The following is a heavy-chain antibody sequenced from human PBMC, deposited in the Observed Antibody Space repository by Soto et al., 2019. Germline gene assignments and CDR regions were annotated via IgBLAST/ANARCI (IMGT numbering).Heavy chain of an antibody. J-gene: IGHJ4*02. CDR2: ISGSGGST. D-gene: IGHD6-6*01. Sequence: EVQLLESGGGLVQPGGSLRLSCAASGFTFNNYAMSWVRQAPGKGLEWVSGISGSGGSTYYADSVKGRLTISRDNSKNTLYLQMNSLRAEDTAVYYCAKHVWGGSSVSFNYWGQGTLVTVSS. CDR1: GFTFNNYA. V-gene: IGHV3-23*01. CDR3: AKHVWGGSSVSFNY.